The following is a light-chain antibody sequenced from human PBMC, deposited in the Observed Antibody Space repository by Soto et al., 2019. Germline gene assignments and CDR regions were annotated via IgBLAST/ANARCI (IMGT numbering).Light chain of an antibody. CDR1: QSISSY. CDR3: QQLHNYPLT. J-gene: IGKJ5*01. CDR2: AAS. V-gene: IGKV1-39*01. Sequence: DIQMTQSPSSLSASVGDIVTITCRASQSISSYLNWYQQKPGKAPKLLIYAASSLQSGVPSRLSGSGSGTDFTLTISSLQPEDFATYYCQQLHNYPLTFGQGTRLEIK.